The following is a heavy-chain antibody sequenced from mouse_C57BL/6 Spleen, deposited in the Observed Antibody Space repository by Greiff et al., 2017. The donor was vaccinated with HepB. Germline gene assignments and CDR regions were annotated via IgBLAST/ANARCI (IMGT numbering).Heavy chain of an antibody. V-gene: IGHV2-5*01. CDR3: ANYVDYAMDY. CDR2: ICRGGST. J-gene: IGHJ4*01. CDR1: GFSFTSYG. Sequence: VQGVESGPGLVQPSQSLSITCTVSGFSFTSYGVHWVRQSPGKGLEWLGVICRGGSTDYNAAFMSRLSITKDNSKSQVFFKMNSLQADDTAIYYCANYVDYAMDYWGQGTSVTVSS. D-gene: IGHD1-1*01.